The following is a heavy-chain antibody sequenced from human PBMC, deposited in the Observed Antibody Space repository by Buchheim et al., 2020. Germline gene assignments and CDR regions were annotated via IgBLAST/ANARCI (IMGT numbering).Heavy chain of an antibody. V-gene: IGHV3-23*01. CDR2: ISGSGGST. D-gene: IGHD3-10*01. J-gene: IGHJ4*02. CDR1: GFTFSSYA. CDR3: AKDLKLWFREFKSRPIDY. Sequence: EVQLLESGGGLVQPGGSLRLSCAASGFTFSSYAMSWVRQAPGKGLEWVSAISGSGGSTYYADSVKGRFTISRDNSKNTLYLQMNSLRAEDTAVYYCAKDLKLWFREFKSRPIDYWGQGTL.